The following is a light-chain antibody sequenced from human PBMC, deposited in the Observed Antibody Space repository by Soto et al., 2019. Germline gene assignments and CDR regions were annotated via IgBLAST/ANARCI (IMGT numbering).Light chain of an antibody. Sequence: EIVMTQSPATLSVSPGERATLSCRASQSIGSTLAWYQQKPGQAPRLLIYDASTRATGIPVRFSGSGSGTEFTLTINSLQYEDFTVYYCQQYNNLPFAFGPGTKVDIK. CDR2: DAS. CDR3: QQYNNLPFA. J-gene: IGKJ3*01. CDR1: QSIGST. V-gene: IGKV3-15*01.